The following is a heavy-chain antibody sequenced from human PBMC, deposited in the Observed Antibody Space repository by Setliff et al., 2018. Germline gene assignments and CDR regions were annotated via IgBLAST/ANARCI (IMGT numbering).Heavy chain of an antibody. V-gene: IGHV4-39*01. D-gene: IGHD3-16*01. CDR3: ARHGGSKDVYYYYYYYMDF. J-gene: IGHJ6*03. CDR1: GGSFSSYY. Sequence: PSETLSLTCAVYGGSFSSYYWNWIRQPPGKGLEWIGSIYYSGSTYYNPSLKSRVTISVDTSKNQFSLKLSSVTAADTAVYYCARHGGSKDVYYYYYYYMDFWGKGTTVTVSS. CDR2: IYYSGST.